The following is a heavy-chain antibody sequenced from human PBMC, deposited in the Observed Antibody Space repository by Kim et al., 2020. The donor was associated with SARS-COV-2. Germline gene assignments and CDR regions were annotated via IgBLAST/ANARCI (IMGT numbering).Heavy chain of an antibody. D-gene: IGHD3-9*01. CDR1: GGSISSSSYY. CDR2: IYYSGST. J-gene: IGHJ5*02. Sequence: SETLSLTCTVSGGSISSSSYYWGWIRQPPGKGLEWIGSIYYSGSTYYNPSLKSRVTISVDTSKNQFSLKLSSVTAADTAVYYCARDGRGVVTGYYNDWFDPWGQGTLVTVSS. CDR3: ARDGRGVVTGYYNDWFDP. V-gene: IGHV4-39*07.